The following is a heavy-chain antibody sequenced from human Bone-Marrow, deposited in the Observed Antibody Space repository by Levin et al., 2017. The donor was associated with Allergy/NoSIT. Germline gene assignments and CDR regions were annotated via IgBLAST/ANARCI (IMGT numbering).Heavy chain of an antibody. CDR1: GFPFSTYA. V-gene: IGHV3-30-3*01. CDR3: ARIIGAGYYDSSGYFTGSDFDY. D-gene: IGHD3-22*01. J-gene: IGHJ4*02. Sequence: GGSLRLSCAASGFPFSTYAMHWVRQAPDKGLEWVAAISYDGTNKDYADSVKGRFSVSRDNSKDTLYLEMSSLRADDTGVYYCARIIGAGYYDSSGYFTGSDFDYWGQGTLVIVSS. CDR2: ISYDGTNK.